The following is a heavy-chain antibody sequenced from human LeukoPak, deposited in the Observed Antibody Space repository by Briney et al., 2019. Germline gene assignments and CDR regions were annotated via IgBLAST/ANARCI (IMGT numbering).Heavy chain of an antibody. J-gene: IGHJ4*02. V-gene: IGHV3-23*01. Sequence: GGSLRLSCAASGFNFSSYAMSWVRQAPGTGLEWVSSISNSGGRTFYTDSVKGRFTISRYNSKITLYLQMNSLRAEDTAVYYCAKSYNGYESKPDYWGQGTLVTVSS. CDR2: ISNSGGRT. CDR1: GFNFSSYA. CDR3: AKSYNGYESKPDY. D-gene: IGHD5-12*01.